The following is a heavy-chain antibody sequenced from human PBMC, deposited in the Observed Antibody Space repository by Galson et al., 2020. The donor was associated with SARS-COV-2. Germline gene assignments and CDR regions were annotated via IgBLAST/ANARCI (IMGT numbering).Heavy chain of an antibody. J-gene: IGHJ4*02. V-gene: IGHV3-30*04. CDR1: GLTFSTSA. CDR2: ISYDGRNK. D-gene: IGHD3-3*01. Sequence: SLRLSCAASGLTFSTSAMHWVRQAPGKGLEWLAVISYDGRNKFYADSVKGRFTISRDNSKDTLYLQMNSLRVEDTAVYYCARDGDYDIWIGYYGNFDYWGQGTLVTVSS. CDR3: ARDGDYDIWIGYYGNFDY.